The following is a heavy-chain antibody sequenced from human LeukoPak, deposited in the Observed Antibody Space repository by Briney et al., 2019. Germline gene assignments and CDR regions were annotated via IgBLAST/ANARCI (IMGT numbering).Heavy chain of an antibody. CDR2: MNPNSGNT. V-gene: IGHV1-8*01. D-gene: IGHD1-1*01. Sequence: GASVRVSCKASGYTLTSYDINWVRQATGQGLEWMGCMNPNSGNTGYAQKFQGRVTMTRNTSISTAYMELSSLRSEDTAVYYCARESLVTTGTTNYYYYYMDVWGKGTTVTISS. CDR3: ARESLVTTGTTNYYYYYMDV. CDR1: GYTLTSYD. J-gene: IGHJ6*03.